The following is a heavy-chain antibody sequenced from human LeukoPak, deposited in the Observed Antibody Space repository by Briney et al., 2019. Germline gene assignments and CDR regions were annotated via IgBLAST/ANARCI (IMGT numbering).Heavy chain of an antibody. D-gene: IGHD3-10*01. V-gene: IGHV1-18*01. J-gene: IGHJ1*01. CDR2: ISAYNGNT. CDR3: ARVANYGSGSYSEYFQH. CDR1: GYTFTSYG. Sequence: ASVKVSCKASGYTFTSYGISWVRQAPGQGLEWMGWISAYNGNTNYAQKLQGRVTMTTDTSTSTAYMELRSLRSDDTAVYYCARVANYGSGSYSEYFQHWGQGTLVTVSS.